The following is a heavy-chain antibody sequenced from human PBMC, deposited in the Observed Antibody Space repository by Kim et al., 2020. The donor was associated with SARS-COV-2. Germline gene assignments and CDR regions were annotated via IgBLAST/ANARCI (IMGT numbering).Heavy chain of an antibody. Sequence: GGSLRLSCAASGFTFSSYAMHWVRQAPGKGLEWVAVISYDGSNKYYADSVKGRFTISRDNPKNTLYLQMNSLRAEDTAVYYCARGGGYNGPFDYWGQGTLVTVSS. CDR3: ARGGGYNGPFDY. CDR1: GFTFSSYA. D-gene: IGHD5-12*01. J-gene: IGHJ4*02. V-gene: IGHV3-30*04. CDR2: ISYDGSNK.